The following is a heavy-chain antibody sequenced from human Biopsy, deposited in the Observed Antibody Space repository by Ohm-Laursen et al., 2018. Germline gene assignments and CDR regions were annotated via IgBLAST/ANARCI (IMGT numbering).Heavy chain of an antibody. Sequence: GSLRLSCAASGFTFSDHYMEWVRQAPGKGLEWVGRSRNKANSYTTEYAASVKGRFTISRDESETSMYLQMSGLKTEDTAVYYCARTFARPGPCSGGTCYPGDDYWGQGTLVTVSS. D-gene: IGHD2-15*01. J-gene: IGHJ4*02. V-gene: IGHV3-72*01. CDR2: SRNKANSYTT. CDR1: GFTFSDHY. CDR3: ARTFARPGPCSGGTCYPGDDY.